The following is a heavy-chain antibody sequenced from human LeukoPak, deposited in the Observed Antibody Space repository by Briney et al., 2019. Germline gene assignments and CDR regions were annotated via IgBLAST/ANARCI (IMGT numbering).Heavy chain of an antibody. D-gene: IGHD6-19*01. V-gene: IGHV3-30*18. J-gene: IGHJ4*02. CDR1: GFTFSSYG. CDR3: AKDLDAVYFGY. CDR2: ISYDGSNK. Sequence: GGSLRLSCAASGFTFSSYGMHWVRQAPGKGLEWVAVISYDGSNKYYADSVKGRFTISRDNSKNTLYLQMNSLRAEDTAVYYCAKDLDAVYFGYWGQGTLVTVSS.